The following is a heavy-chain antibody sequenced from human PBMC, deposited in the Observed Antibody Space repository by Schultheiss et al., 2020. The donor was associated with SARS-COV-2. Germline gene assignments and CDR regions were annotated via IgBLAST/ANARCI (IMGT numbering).Heavy chain of an antibody. V-gene: IGHV1-2*06. D-gene: IGHD3-10*01. CDR3: ARGAYYGSGFPGFDP. Sequence: ASVKVSCKASGGTFSSYAISWVRQAPGQGLEWMGRINPNSGGTNYAQKFQGRVTMTRDTSISTAYMELSRLRSDDTAVYYCARGAYYGSGFPGFDPWGQGTLVTVSS. CDR2: INPNSGGT. J-gene: IGHJ5*02. CDR1: GGTFSSYA.